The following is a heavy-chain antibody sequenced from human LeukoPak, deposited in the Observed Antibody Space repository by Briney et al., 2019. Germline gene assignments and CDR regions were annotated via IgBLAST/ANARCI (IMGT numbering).Heavy chain of an antibody. CDR2: INPSGGST. Sequence: ASVKVSCKAYGYTFTNYYMDWVRQAPGQGLEGMGVINPSGGSTSYAQNFQGRVTMTRDTSTSTVYMELSSLRSEDTAVYYCAREPYDSSGYEYFQHWGQGTLVIVSS. CDR3: AREPYDSSGYEYFQH. CDR1: GYTFTNYY. D-gene: IGHD3-22*01. J-gene: IGHJ1*01. V-gene: IGHV1-46*01.